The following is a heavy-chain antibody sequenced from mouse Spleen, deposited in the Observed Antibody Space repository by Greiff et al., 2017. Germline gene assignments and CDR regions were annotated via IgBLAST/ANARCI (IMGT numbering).Heavy chain of an antibody. CDR2: INYDGSST. V-gene: IGHV5-16*01. Sequence: EVKLVESEGGLVQPGSSMKLSCTASGFTFSDYYMAWVRQVPEKGLEWVANINYDGSSTYYLDSLKSRFIISRDNAKNILYLQMSSLKSEDTATYYCARDRDYGRPPYWYFDVWGAGTTVTVSS. D-gene: IGHD1-1*01. CDR3: ARDRDYGRPPYWYFDV. CDR1: GFTFSDYY. J-gene: IGHJ1*01.